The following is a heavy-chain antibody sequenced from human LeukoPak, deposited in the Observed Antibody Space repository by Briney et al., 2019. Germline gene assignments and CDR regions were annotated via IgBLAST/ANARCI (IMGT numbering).Heavy chain of an antibody. CDR1: GGSISSSNW. J-gene: IGHJ4*02. CDR2: IYYSGST. V-gene: IGHV4-4*02. CDR3: ASDRGRQPALGIFDY. Sequence: PSGTLSLTCAVSGGSISSSNWWSWVRQHPGKGLEWIGYIYYSGSTYYNPSLKSRVTISVDTSKNQFSLKLSSVTAADTAVYYCASDRGRQPALGIFDYWGQGTLVTVSS. D-gene: IGHD5-18*01.